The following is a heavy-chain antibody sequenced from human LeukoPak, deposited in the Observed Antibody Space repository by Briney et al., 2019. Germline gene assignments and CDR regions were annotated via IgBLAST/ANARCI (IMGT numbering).Heavy chain of an antibody. D-gene: IGHD1-26*01. V-gene: IGHV3-21*01. J-gene: IGHJ4*02. CDR3: ASEDPGIVGYYFDY. CDR2: ISSSSSYI. Sequence: PGGSLRLSCAASGFTFSSYSMNWVRQAPGKGLEWVSSISSSSSYIYYADSVKGRFTISRDNAKNSLYLQMNSLRAEDTAVYYCASEDPGIVGYYFDYWGQGTLVSVSS. CDR1: GFTFSSYS.